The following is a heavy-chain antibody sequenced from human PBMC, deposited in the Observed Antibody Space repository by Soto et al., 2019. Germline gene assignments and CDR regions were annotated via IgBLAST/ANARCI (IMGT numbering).Heavy chain of an antibody. Sequence: EAQLVGSGGGLVQPGESLGLSCAASGFALRTYWMSWVRQAPGKGLEWVANIKQDGSAKFYVDSVRGRFTISRDNANNSLFLQLNSLRAEDTAVYYCARDDGYRGFDCWGQGIPVTVSS. CDR3: ARDDGYRGFDC. CDR2: IKQDGSAK. CDR1: GFALRTYW. J-gene: IGHJ4*02. D-gene: IGHD6-25*01. V-gene: IGHV3-7*01.